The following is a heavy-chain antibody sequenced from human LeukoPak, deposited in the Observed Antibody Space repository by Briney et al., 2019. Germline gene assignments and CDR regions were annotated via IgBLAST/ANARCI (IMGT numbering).Heavy chain of an antibody. CDR3: VKDLFVDTAMVLPEYFQH. Sequence: GGSLRLSCSASGFTFSSYAMHWVRQAPGKGLEYVSAISSNGGSTYYADSVKGRFTISRDNSKNTLYLQMSSLRAEDTAVYYCVKDLFVDTAMVLPEYFQHWGQGTLVTVSS. V-gene: IGHV3-64D*06. CDR1: GFTFSSYA. CDR2: ISSNGGST. D-gene: IGHD5-18*01. J-gene: IGHJ1*01.